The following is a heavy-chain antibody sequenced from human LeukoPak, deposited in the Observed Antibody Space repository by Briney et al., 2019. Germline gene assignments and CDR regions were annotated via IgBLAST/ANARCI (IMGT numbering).Heavy chain of an antibody. CDR1: GFTFSSYA. CDR3: AKVLGAAYYYYYYGMDV. J-gene: IGHJ6*02. D-gene: IGHD1-26*01. V-gene: IGHV3-23*01. CDR2: ISGSGGST. Sequence: PGGSLRLSCAASGFTFSSYAMSWVRQAPGKGLEWVSAISGSGGSTYYADSVKGRFTISRDNSKNTQYPQMNSLRAEDTAVYYCAKVLGAAYYYYYYGMDVWGQGTTVTVSS.